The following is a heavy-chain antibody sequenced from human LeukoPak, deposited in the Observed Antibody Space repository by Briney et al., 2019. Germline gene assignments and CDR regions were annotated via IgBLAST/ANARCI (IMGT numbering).Heavy chain of an antibody. CDR2: ISGSGGST. J-gene: IGHJ4*02. V-gene: IGHV3-23*01. CDR1: GFTFSSYA. CDR3: AKDSHPFRYNWNDDIPRYFDY. D-gene: IGHD1-20*01. Sequence: PGGSLRLSCAASGFTFSSYAMHWVRQAPGKGLEWVSAISGSGGSTYYADSVKGRFTISRDNSKNTLYLQMNSLRAEDTAVYYCAKDSHPFRYNWNDDIPRYFDYWGQGTLVTVSS.